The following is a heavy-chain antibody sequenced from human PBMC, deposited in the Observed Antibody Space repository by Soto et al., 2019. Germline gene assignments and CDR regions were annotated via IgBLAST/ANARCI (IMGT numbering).Heavy chain of an antibody. Sequence: SETLSLTCTVSGGSISSGGYYWSWIRQHPGKGLEWIGYIYYSGSTYYNPSLKSRVTISVDTSKNQFSLKLSSVTAADTAVYYCARTSYYYDSSGYLNWFDPWGQGTLLTVSS. V-gene: IGHV4-31*03. CDR1: GGSISSGGYY. CDR3: ARTSYYYDSSGYLNWFDP. CDR2: IYYSGST. J-gene: IGHJ5*02. D-gene: IGHD3-22*01.